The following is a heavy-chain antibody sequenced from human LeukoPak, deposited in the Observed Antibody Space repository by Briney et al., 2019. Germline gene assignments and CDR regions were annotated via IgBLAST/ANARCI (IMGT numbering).Heavy chain of an antibody. CDR3: ARSKGLRWPIDY. CDR2: ISWNSGSI. D-gene: IGHD4-23*01. V-gene: IGHV3-9*01. Sequence: GGSLRLSCAASGFTFDDYAMHWVRQAPGKGLEWVSGISWNSGSIGYADSVKGRFTISRDNAKNSLYLQMNSLRAEDTAVYYCARSKGLRWPIDYWGQGTLVTVSS. CDR1: GFTFDDYA. J-gene: IGHJ4*02.